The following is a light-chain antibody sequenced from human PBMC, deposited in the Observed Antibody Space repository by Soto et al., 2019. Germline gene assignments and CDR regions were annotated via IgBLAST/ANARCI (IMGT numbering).Light chain of an antibody. J-gene: IGLJ1*01. CDR3: QSADSSGTYV. CDR1: VLPKQY. V-gene: IGLV3-25*02. CDR2: KDN. Sequence: SYEPTQPPSVSVSPGQTATITCSGDVLPKQYASWYQQKPGQAPEVVIYKDNQRPSGIPERFSGSGSGTTVTLTISGVRAEDEADYYCQSADSSGTYVFGSGTKVTVL.